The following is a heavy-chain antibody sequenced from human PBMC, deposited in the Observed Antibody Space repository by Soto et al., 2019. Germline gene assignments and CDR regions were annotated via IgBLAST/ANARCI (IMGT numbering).Heavy chain of an antibody. V-gene: IGHV3-23*01. CDR3: AKAKNDSNRDKRHTFDC. J-gene: IGHJ4*02. D-gene: IGHD1-1*01. CDR1: GFTLRNYA. CDR2: ISANDVGT. Sequence: GGSLRLSCEASGFTLRNYAMTWIRQAPGKGLEWVSLISANDVGTYYAESVKTRFTISTDQSRNTVYLQMDSLRADDTAIYYCAKAKNDSNRDKRHTFDCWGQGNLVTVSS.